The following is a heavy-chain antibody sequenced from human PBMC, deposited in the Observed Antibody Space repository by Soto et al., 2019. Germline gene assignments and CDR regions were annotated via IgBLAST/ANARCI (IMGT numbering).Heavy chain of an antibody. CDR1: GFTFSSYA. J-gene: IGHJ4*02. D-gene: IGHD2-21*01. CDR3: ARGSRVYCGGDCPTSPFDY. V-gene: IGHV3-64*01. Sequence: PGGSLRLSCAASGFTFSSYAMHWVRQAPGKGLEYVSAISSNGGSTYYANSVKGRFTISRDNSKNTLYLQMGSLRAEDMAVYYCARGSRVYCGGDCPTSPFDYRGQGTLVTVPS. CDR2: ISSNGGST.